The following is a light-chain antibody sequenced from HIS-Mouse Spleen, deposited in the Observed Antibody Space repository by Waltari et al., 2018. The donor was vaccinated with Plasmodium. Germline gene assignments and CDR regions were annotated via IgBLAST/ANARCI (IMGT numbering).Light chain of an antibody. CDR3: SSYTSSSTLKV. CDR1: SSDVGGYNY. V-gene: IGLV2-14*03. Sequence: QSALTQPASVSGSPGQSITISFTGTSSDVGGYNYVPWYQQHPGKAPKLMIYDVSNRPSGVSNRFSGSKSGNTASLTISGLQAEDEADYYCSSYTSSSTLKVFGTGTKVTVL. CDR2: DVS. J-gene: IGLJ1*01.